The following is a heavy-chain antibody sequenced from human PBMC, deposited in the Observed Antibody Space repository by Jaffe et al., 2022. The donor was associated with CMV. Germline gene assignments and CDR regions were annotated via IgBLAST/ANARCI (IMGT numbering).Heavy chain of an antibody. Sequence: QVQLQESGPGLVKPSETLSLTCTVSGGSISSYYWSWIRQPPGKGLEWIGYIYYSGSTNYNPSLKSRVTISVDTSKNQFSLKLSSVTAADTAVYYCARHHYGDYDYWGQGTLVTVSS. J-gene: IGHJ4*02. D-gene: IGHD4-17*01. V-gene: IGHV4-59*08. CDR2: IYYSGST. CDR1: GGSISSYY. CDR3: ARHHYGDYDY.